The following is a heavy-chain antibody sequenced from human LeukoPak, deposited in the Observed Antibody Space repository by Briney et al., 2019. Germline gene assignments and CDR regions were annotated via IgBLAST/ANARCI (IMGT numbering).Heavy chain of an antibody. CDR2: IIPIFGTA. CDR1: GGTFSSYA. CDR3: AREAPVGHAFDI. J-gene: IGHJ3*02. Sequence: ASVKVSCKASGGTFSSYAISWVRQAPGQGLEWMGGIIPIFGTANYAQRFQGRVTITADKSTSTAYMELSSLRSEDTAVYYCAREAPVGHAFDIWGQGTMVTVSS. V-gene: IGHV1-69*06.